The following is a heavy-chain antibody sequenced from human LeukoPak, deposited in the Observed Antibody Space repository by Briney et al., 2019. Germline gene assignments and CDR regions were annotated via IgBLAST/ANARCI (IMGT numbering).Heavy chain of an antibody. V-gene: IGHV3-21*01. J-gene: IGHJ3*02. CDR3: AREGLDTAMADDAFDI. CDR1: GFTFSSYS. Sequence: GGSLRLSCAASGFTFSSYSMHWVRQAPGKGLEWVSSISGSTSSIYYADSVKGRFTISRDNAKKSLDLQMNSLRAEDTAVYYCAREGLDTAMADDAFDIWGQGTMVTVSS. CDR2: ISGSTSSI. D-gene: IGHD5-18*01.